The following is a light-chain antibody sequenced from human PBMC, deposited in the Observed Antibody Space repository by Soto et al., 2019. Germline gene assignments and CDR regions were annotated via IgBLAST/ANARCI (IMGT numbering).Light chain of an antibody. V-gene: IGKV3-20*01. Sequence: EIVLTQSPGTLSLSPGERATLSCRASQSVSKMHLAWYQQKPGQAPRLLIYGASSRATGIPDRFSGGGSGTEFTLTISRLEPEDFAVYYCQQYGTSPYTFGQGTKVDIK. CDR1: QSVSKMH. J-gene: IGKJ2*01. CDR3: QQYGTSPYT. CDR2: GAS.